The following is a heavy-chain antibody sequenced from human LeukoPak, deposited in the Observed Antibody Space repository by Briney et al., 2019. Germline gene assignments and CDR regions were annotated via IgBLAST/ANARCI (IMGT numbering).Heavy chain of an antibody. CDR1: GFTFSSYA. D-gene: IGHD3-3*01. V-gene: IGHV3-23*01. CDR3: TAYDFWSSFDY. J-gene: IGHJ4*02. CDR2: ITGSGGST. Sequence: PGGSLRLSCAASGFTFSSYAMSWVRQAPGKGPEWVSAITGSGGSTYYADSVKGRFTISRENSKNTLFLQMNRLRAEDTAVYYCTAYDFWSSFDYWGQGTLVTVSS.